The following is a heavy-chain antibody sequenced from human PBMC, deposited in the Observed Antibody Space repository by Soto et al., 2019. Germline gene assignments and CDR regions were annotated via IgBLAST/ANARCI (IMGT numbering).Heavy chain of an antibody. CDR2: SNDDGDTT. CDR1: GFTFSNYA. CDR3: AKSRSAAVNYGIDV. V-gene: IGHV3-23*01. D-gene: IGHD6-13*01. Sequence: EVQLLASGGGLVQPGGSLRLPCADSGFTFSNYAMSWVRHSPGKGLEWASTSNDDGDTTYHADSVKARSTISRDNSENTLYLQMNSLAAEDTAVYYCAKSRSAAVNYGIDVWGQGTTVTVSS. J-gene: IGHJ6*02.